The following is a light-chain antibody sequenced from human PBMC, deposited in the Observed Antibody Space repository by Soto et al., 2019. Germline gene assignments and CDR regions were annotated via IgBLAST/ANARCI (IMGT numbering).Light chain of an antibody. V-gene: IGLV6-57*04. CDR1: SGSIASNY. Sequence: NFMLTQPHSVSESPGKTVTISCTRSSGSIASNYVQWYQQRPGSAPTTVIYEDNQRPSGVPDRFSGSIDSSSNSASLTISGLKTGDGADYYCYFYESPTLVVFGGGPRVTV. CDR3: YFYESPTLVV. CDR2: EDN. J-gene: IGLJ2*01.